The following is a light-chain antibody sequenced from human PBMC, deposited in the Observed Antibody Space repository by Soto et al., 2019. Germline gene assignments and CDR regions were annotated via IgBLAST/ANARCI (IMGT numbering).Light chain of an antibody. CDR2: GAS. CDR3: QQYNNWPWT. Sequence: EIVMTQSPATLSVSPGERATLSCRASQSVSSNLGWYQQKPGQAPRLLIYGASTRATGIPDRFSGSGSGTELTLTIISMHSEDFAVYYCQQYNNWPWTFGQGTKVEIK. CDR1: QSVSSN. V-gene: IGKV3-15*01. J-gene: IGKJ1*01.